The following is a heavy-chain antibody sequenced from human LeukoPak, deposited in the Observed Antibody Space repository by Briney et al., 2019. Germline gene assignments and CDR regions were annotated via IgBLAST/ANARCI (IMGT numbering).Heavy chain of an antibody. J-gene: IGHJ4*02. V-gene: IGHV1-46*01. Sequence: ASVKVSCTAFGYTFISYHMHWVRQAPGQGLEWMGIINPNGGSTSYAETFQGRVTVTRDTSTSTVYMELSSLRSEDTAVYYCARGNGANEGDYWGQGTLVTVSS. CDR2: INPNGGST. D-gene: IGHD2-8*01. CDR1: GYTFISYH. CDR3: ARGNGANEGDY.